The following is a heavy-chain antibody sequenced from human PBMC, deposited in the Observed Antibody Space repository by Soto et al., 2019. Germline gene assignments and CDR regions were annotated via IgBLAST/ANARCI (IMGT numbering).Heavy chain of an antibody. J-gene: IGHJ4*02. V-gene: IGHV3-21*06. Sequence: EVQLVESGGGLVKPGGSLRLSCAASRFTFSSCTEKWVRQAPGKGLEWVSSISSSSRYIYYADSVKGRFTISRDNAKNSLYLQMNSLRAEDTAVYYCARVSTMGWDWGQGTLVTVSS. CDR2: ISSSSRYI. CDR1: RFTFSSCT. CDR3: ARVSTMGWD. D-gene: IGHD3-10*01.